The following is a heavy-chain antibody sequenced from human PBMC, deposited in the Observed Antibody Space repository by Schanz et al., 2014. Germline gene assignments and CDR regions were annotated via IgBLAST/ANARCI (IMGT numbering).Heavy chain of an antibody. V-gene: IGHV1-18*01. D-gene: IGHD3-9*01. Sequence: QIQLVQSGPEVKKPGASVKVSCKASGYIFINSGISWVRQAPGQGLEWMGWISVYNHNKEYDQKFQGRVTMTTDTSPSTAYMALTALRSADTSVYYRAKAEDDILTDYYYSIDPWGRGTLVTVSS. CDR1: GYIFINSG. CDR2: ISVYNHNK. J-gene: IGHJ5*01. CDR3: AKAEDDILTDYYYSIDP.